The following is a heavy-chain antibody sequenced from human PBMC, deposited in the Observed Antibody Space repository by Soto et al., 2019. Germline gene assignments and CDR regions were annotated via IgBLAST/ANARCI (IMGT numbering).Heavy chain of an antibody. V-gene: IGHV3-30*18. CDR1: GFTLSDYY. D-gene: IGHD5-12*01. CDR3: AKEKDGYNLTFDY. CDR2: ISYDGSNK. J-gene: IGHJ4*02. Sequence: GGSLRLSCVGCGFTLSDYYMSWIRQAPGKGLEWVAVISYDGSNKYYAYSVKGRFTISRDNSKNTLYLQMNSLRAEDTAVYYCAKEKDGYNLTFDYWRQGTLVTVSS.